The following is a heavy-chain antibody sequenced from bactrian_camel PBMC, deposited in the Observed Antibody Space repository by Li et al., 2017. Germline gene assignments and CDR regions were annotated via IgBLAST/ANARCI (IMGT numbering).Heavy chain of an antibody. Sequence: QLVESGGGLVQPGGSLRLSCVASGFTFSSYWMYWVRQAPGKGLEWVANINSGRDTTNYADSVKGRFTIDRDSAKNTVYLQMNSLKPDDTAMYYCARGFTSRSGSLCLTDNSRDWVMLWGLGTQVTVS. CDR1: GFTFSSYW. J-gene: IGHJ4*01. CDR3: ARGFTSRSGSLCLTDNSRDWVML. V-gene: IGHV3S25*01. CDR2: INSGRDTT. D-gene: IGHD1*01.